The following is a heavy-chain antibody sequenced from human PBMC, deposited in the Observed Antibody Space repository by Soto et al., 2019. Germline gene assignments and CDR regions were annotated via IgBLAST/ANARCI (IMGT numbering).Heavy chain of an antibody. Sequence: PGGSLRLSCAASGFTFSSYAMHWVRQAPGKGLEYVSAISGAGGNTYYAESVKGRFTISRDNSQNTLSLQMDSLIVEVMAVYYCARAGSGYYDYWGQGILVTVSS. CDR3: ARAGSGYYDY. D-gene: IGHD3-22*01. V-gene: IGHV3-64*02. CDR1: GFTFSSYA. J-gene: IGHJ4*02. CDR2: ISGAGGNT.